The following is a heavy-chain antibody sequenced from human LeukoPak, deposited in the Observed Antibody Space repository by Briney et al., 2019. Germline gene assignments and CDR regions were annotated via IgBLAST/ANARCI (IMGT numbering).Heavy chain of an antibody. J-gene: IGHJ4*02. V-gene: IGHV3-53*01. CDR3: ARAPSGSYPFDY. CDR1: GFTVSSNY. CDR2: IYSGGST. D-gene: IGHD1-26*01. Sequence: PGGSLRLSCAASGFTVSSNYMSWVRQAPGKGLEWVSVIYSGGSTYYAVSVKGRFTISRDNSKNTLYLQMNSLRAEDTAVYYCARAPSGSYPFDYWGQGTLVTVSS.